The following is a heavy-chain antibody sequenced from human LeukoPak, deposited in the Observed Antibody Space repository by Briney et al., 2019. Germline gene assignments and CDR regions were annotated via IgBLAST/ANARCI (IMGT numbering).Heavy chain of an antibody. CDR3: ARSTYSSSWDDAFDI. D-gene: IGHD6-13*01. J-gene: IGHJ3*02. Sequence: GGSLRLSCAASGFTFSSYAMSWVRQAPGRGLEWVSAISGSGGSTYYADSVKGRFTISRDNSKNTLYLQMNSLRAEDTAVYYCARSTYSSSWDDAFDIWGQGTMVTVSS. CDR2: ISGSGGST. CDR1: GFTFSSYA. V-gene: IGHV3-23*01.